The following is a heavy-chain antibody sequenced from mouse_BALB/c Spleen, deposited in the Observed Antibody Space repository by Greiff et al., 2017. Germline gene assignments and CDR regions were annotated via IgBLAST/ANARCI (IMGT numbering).Heavy chain of an antibody. D-gene: IGHD2-4*01. Sequence: VQLQESGAELVRPGSSVKISCKASGYAFSSYWMNWVKQRPGQGLEWIGQIYPGDGDTNYNGKFKGKATLTADKSSSTAYMQLSSLTSEDSAVYFCAREEYDYDVAYWGQGTLVTVSA. J-gene: IGHJ3*01. CDR2: IYPGDGDT. V-gene: IGHV1-80*01. CDR3: AREEYDYDVAY. CDR1: GYAFSSYW.